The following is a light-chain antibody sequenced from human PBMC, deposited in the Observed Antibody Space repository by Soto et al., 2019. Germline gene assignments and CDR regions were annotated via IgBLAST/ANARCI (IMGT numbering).Light chain of an antibody. V-gene: IGLV2-14*01. CDR3: SSYTNINTRACV. CDR1: SGDIGSYNR. Sequence: QSALTQPASVSGSPGHSITISCTGTSGDIGSYNRVSWYQQHPGKAPKLIIYEVTDRPSGVSNRFSGSKSGNTASLTISGLQAEDEAEYYCSSYTNINTRACVFGTGTKVTV. J-gene: IGLJ1*01. CDR2: EVT.